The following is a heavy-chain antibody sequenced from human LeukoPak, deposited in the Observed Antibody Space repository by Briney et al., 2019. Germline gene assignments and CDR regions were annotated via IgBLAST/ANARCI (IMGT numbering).Heavy chain of an antibody. J-gene: IGHJ4*02. Sequence: SVKVSCKASGYTFTSYAISWVRQAPGQGLEWMGGIIPIFGTANYAQKFQGRVTITADESTSTAYMELSSLRSEDTAVYYCAREGKDSSSFDYWGQGTLVTVSS. V-gene: IGHV1-69*13. CDR2: IIPIFGTA. D-gene: IGHD6-6*01. CDR3: AREGKDSSSFDY. CDR1: GYTFTSYA.